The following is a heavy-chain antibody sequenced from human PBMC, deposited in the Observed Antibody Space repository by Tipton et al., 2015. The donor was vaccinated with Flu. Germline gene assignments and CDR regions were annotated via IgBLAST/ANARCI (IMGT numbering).Heavy chain of an antibody. CDR2: IYYSGST. D-gene: IGHD4-11*01. CDR1: GGSISSYY. J-gene: IGHJ5*02. V-gene: IGHV4-59*01. CDR3: ARRDYSNYVSEPKNWFDP. Sequence: TLSLTCTVSGGSISSYYWSWIRQPPGKGLEWIGYIYYSGSTNYNPSLKSRVTISVDTSKTQFSLNLSSVSAADTAVYYCARRDYSNYVSEPKNWFDPWGQGALVAVSS.